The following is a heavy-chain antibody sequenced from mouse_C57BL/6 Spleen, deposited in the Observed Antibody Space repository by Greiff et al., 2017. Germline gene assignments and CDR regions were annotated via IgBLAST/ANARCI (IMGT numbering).Heavy chain of an antibody. Sequence: EVQLVESGGGLVQPGGSLTLSCAASGFTFSDYYMYWVRQTPAKRLEWVAYISNGGGSTYYPDTVKGRFTISRDNAKNTLYLQMSRLTSEDTAMYYCARHNYAQGARDDWGQGTSVTVSS. J-gene: IGHJ4*01. CDR2: ISNGGGST. D-gene: IGHD1-1*02. V-gene: IGHV5-12*01. CDR3: ARHNYAQGARDD. CDR1: GFTFSDYY.